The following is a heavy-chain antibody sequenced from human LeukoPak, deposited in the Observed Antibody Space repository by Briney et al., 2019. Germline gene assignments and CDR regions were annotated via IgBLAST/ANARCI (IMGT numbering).Heavy chain of an antibody. J-gene: IGHJ3*02. CDR1: GFSVSSKY. CDR3: VGSRDAFDI. V-gene: IGHV3-53*01. D-gene: IGHD3-16*01. Sequence: GGSLRLSCAASGFSVSSKYMNWVRQAPGKGLEWVSIIYSDGTTYYPDSVKGRFTISRDNSKNTLYLQMSSLRAEDTAVYYCVGSRDAFDIWGQGTMVTVSS. CDR2: IYSDGTT.